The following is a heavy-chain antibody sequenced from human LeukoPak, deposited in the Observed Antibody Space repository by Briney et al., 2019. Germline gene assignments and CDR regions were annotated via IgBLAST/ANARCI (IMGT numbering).Heavy chain of an antibody. CDR2: INPNSGGT. CDR3: ARGGDSSSWRFDP. D-gene: IGHD6-13*01. V-gene: IGHV1-2*06. Sequence: ASVKVSCKASGYTFTGYYMHWLRQAPGQGLEWMGRINPNSGGTNYAQKFQGRVTMTRDTSIRTAYMELSRLRSDDTAVYYCARGGDSSSWRFDPWGQGTLVTVSS. J-gene: IGHJ5*02. CDR1: GYTFTGYY.